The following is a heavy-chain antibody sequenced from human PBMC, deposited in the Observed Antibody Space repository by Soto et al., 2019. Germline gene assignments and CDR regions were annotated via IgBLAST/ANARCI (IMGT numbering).Heavy chain of an antibody. Sequence: PGGSLRLSCAASGFTFSYYSMNWVRQPPGKGLEWVSSISSGSSHIYYADSVKGRFTISRDNAQNSLFLQVNSLTAEDTAVYYCAXSPYCYGDCYPVGIFDSWGQGTLVTVSS. J-gene: IGHJ5*01. D-gene: IGHD2-21*02. CDR2: ISSGSSHI. CDR1: GFTFSYYS. CDR3: AXSPYCYGDCYPVGIFDS. V-gene: IGHV3-21*01.